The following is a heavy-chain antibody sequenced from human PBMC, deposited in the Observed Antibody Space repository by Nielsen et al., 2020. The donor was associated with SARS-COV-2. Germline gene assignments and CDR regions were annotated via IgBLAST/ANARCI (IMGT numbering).Heavy chain of an antibody. CDR3: ARAGVVTGMDV. CDR2: IIPILGIA. Sequence: SVKVSCKASGGTFSSYAISWVRQAPGQGLEWMGRIIPILGIANYAQKFQGRVTITTGKSTSTAYMELSSLRSEDTAVYYCARAGVVTGMDVWGQGTTVTVSS. CDR1: GGTFSSYA. V-gene: IGHV1-69*04. D-gene: IGHD3-3*01. J-gene: IGHJ6*02.